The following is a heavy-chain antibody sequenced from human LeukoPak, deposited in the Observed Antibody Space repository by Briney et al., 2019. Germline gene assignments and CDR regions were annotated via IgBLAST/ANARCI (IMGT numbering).Heavy chain of an antibody. J-gene: IGHJ5*01. Sequence: SETLSLTCTVSAGSFISSSHHWGWIRQSPGKGLEWIGTVYYGRTTYYNPSLDGRVTISLDTSANHFSLQLNSVTAADTVVYYCVRHDGRGGATMGAFDSWGQGSLVTVSS. V-gene: IGHV4-39*01. CDR2: VYYGRTT. CDR1: AGSFISSSHH. CDR3: VRHDGRGGATMGAFDS. D-gene: IGHD5-12*01.